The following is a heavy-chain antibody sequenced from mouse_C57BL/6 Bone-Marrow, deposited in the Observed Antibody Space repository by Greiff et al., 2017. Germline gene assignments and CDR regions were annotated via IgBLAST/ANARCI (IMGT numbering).Heavy chain of an antibody. J-gene: IGHJ3*01. CDR3: ARAPNGPFAY. CDR2: IDPSDSYT. CDR1: GYTFTSYW. V-gene: IGHV1-69*01. Sequence: VQLQQPGAELVMPGASVKLSCKASGYTFTSYWMHWVKQRPGQGLEWIGEIDPSDSYTNYNQKFKGKSTLSVDKSSSTADMQLSSLTSEDSAVYYCARAPNGPFAYWGQGTLVTVSA.